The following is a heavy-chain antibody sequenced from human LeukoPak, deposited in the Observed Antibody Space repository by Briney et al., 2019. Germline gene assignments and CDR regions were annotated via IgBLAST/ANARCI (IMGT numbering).Heavy chain of an antibody. CDR3: HLVVTAMGYSDY. V-gene: IGHV1-69*01. CDR1: GGTFSSYA. D-gene: IGHD2-21*02. Sequence: SVKVSCKASGGTFSSYAISWVRQAPGQGLEWMGGIIPIFGTANYAQKFQGRVTITADESTSTAYIELSSLRSEHTPVYYCHLVVTAMGYSDYWGQGTLVTVSS. J-gene: IGHJ4*02. CDR2: IIPIFGTA.